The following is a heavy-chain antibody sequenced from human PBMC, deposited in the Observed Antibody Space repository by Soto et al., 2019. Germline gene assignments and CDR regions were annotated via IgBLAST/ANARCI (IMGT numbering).Heavy chain of an antibody. J-gene: IGHJ6*02. Sequence: GASVKVSCKASGYTFTSYYMHWVRQAPGQGLEWMGIINPSGGSTSYAQKFQGRVTMTRDTSTSTVYMELSSLRSEDTAVYYCASVGGHYYGMDVWGQGTTVTVSS. V-gene: IGHV1-46*03. CDR3: ASVGGHYYGMDV. CDR2: INPSGGST. D-gene: IGHD2-15*01. CDR1: GYTFTSYY.